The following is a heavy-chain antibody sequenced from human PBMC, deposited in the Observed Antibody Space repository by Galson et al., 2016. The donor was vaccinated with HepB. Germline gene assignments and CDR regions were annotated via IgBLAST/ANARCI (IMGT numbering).Heavy chain of an antibody. CDR2: IYYSGNT. CDR1: GGSISDRNYY. J-gene: IGHJ3*02. Sequence: ETLSLTCTISGGSISDRNYYWGWIRQPPGKGLEWIGSIYYSGNTDYNPSLKSRVTISVDTSKNQFSLRLTSLTAADTAVYYCARRFYYNSSGYYDDAFDIWGQGTMVTVSS. CDR3: ARRFYYNSSGYYDDAFDI. V-gene: IGHV4-39*01. D-gene: IGHD3-22*01.